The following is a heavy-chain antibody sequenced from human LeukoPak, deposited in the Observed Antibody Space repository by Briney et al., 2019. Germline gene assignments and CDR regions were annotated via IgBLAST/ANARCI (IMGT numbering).Heavy chain of an antibody. CDR2: LYSDVST. CDR1: GFTVSSNY. Sequence: GGSLRLSCAASGFTVSSNYMSWVRQTPGRGLEWVSVLYSDVSTNYADSVKVRFIISRDNSKNTLYLQMNSLRVEDTAVYYCAREIGRGRISPYFDYWGQGTLVTVSS. J-gene: IGHJ4*02. V-gene: IGHV3-66*01. CDR3: AREIGRGRISPYFDY. D-gene: IGHD3-10*01.